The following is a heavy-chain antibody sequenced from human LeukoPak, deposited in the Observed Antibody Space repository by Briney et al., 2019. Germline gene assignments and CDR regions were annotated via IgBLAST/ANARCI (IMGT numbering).Heavy chain of an antibody. CDR1: GFTVSSHY. CDR2: IYDGGST. CDR3: VRAENGMDV. J-gene: IGHJ6*02. Sequence: GGSLRLSCAVSGFTVSSHYMSWVRQAPGKRVGWVSVIYDGGSTNYANSVQGRFTISRDNFKNQLHLQMNSPRAEDTAVYYCVRAENGMDVWGQGTTVTVSS. V-gene: IGHV3-66*01.